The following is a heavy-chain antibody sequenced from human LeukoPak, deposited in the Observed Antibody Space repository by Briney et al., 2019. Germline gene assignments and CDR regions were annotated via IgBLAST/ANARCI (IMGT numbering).Heavy chain of an antibody. CDR3: ARAAGDSYGYRYYFDY. CDR2: INPNGGST. J-gene: IGHJ4*02. V-gene: IGHV1-46*01. D-gene: IGHD5-18*01. CDR1: GYTFSNYY. Sequence: ASVKVSCKASGYTFSNYYIHWVRQAPGQGLDWMGLINPNGGSTTYAQKFQGRVTMTRDTSTSTVYVQLSSLRSEDTAVYFCARAAGDSYGYRYYFDYWGQGTLVTVSS.